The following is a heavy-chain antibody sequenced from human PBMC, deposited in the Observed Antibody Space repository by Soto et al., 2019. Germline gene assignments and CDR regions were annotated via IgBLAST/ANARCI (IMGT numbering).Heavy chain of an antibody. CDR2: IYYSGST. Sequence: SETLSLTCTVSGGSISSSSYYWGWIRQPPGKGLEWIGSIYYSGSTYYNPSLKSRVTISVDTSKNQFSLKLSSVTAADTAVYYCARQVGDYVWGSYRLSGWFDPWGQGTLVTVSS. CDR3: ARQVGDYVWGSYRLSGWFDP. J-gene: IGHJ5*02. CDR1: GGSISSSSYY. V-gene: IGHV4-39*01. D-gene: IGHD3-16*02.